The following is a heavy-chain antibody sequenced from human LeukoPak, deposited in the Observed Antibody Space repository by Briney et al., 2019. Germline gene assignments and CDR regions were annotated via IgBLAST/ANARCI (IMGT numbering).Heavy chain of an antibody. Sequence: ASVTVSCKASGYTFTSNGISWVRQAPGQGLEWMGWLNTYNGNTIYAQKLQGRVTMTTDTSTTTAYMELRSLRSDDTAVYYCARSYSSGSYGDWGQGTLVTVSS. J-gene: IGHJ4*02. V-gene: IGHV1-18*01. CDR2: LNTYNGNT. CDR1: GYTFTSNG. D-gene: IGHD3-10*01. CDR3: ARSYSSGSYGD.